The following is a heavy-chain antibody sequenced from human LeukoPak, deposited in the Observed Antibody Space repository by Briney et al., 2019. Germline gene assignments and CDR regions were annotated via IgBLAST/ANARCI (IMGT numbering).Heavy chain of an antibody. Sequence: GGSLRLSCAASGFTFNTYAMSWVRQAPGKGLEWVSTISGGGDDTYYADSVKGRFTISRDNSKNTVDLQMNSLRAEDTAVYYCARDNWGDGGYYRTLDYWGQGTLVTVSS. CDR3: ARDNWGDGGYYRTLDY. CDR1: GFTFNTYA. CDR2: ISGGGDDT. D-gene: IGHD3-22*01. J-gene: IGHJ4*02. V-gene: IGHV3-23*01.